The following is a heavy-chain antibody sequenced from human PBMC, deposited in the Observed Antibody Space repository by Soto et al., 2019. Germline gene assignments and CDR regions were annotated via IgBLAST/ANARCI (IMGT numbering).Heavy chain of an antibody. D-gene: IGHD3-10*01. J-gene: IGHJ6*02. Sequence: QVQLVQSGVEVKKAGASVKVSCKASGYTFSSYGISWARQAPGQGLEWMGWISDYNGNTHYAQKFQGRLTMTTDTSMRKAEIELRGLRSDDTAVYFCAREGYYSGSGTYTPPRYYGMDVWGQGTTVTVSS. CDR2: ISDYNGNT. CDR1: GYTFSSYG. CDR3: AREGYYSGSGTYTPPRYYGMDV. V-gene: IGHV1-18*01.